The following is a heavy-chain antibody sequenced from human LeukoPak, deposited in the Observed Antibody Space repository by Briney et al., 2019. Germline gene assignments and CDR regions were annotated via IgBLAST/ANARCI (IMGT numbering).Heavy chain of an antibody. J-gene: IGHJ4*02. CDR3: ARSPGGMGATGKCYFDY. D-gene: IGHD1-26*01. CDR2: INPNSGGT. Sequence: ASVKVSCKASGYTFTGYYMHWVRQAPGQGLEWMGWINPNSGGTNYAQKFQGWVTMTRDTSISTAYMELSRLRSDDTAVYYCARSPGGMGATGKCYFDYWSQGTLVTVSS. CDR1: GYTFTGYY. V-gene: IGHV1-2*04.